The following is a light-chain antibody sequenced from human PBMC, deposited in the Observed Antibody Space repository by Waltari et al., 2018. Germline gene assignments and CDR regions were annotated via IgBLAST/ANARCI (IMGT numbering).Light chain of an antibody. J-gene: IGLJ2*01. CDR1: SSDAGGDDS. CDR3: SSQSTKNGVI. Sequence: QSALTQPASVSGSPGQSITISCTGSSSDAGGDDSVSWYEDHPGHAPKVILYDVNTRPSGVSDRFSGSKSGNTASLTISGLQAEDEATFYCSSQSTKNGVIFGGGTKVTVL. CDR2: DVN. V-gene: IGLV2-14*03.